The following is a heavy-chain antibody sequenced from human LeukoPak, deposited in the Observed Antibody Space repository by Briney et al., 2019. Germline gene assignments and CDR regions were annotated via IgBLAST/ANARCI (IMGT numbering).Heavy chain of an antibody. Sequence: GASVKVSCKASGYTFTGYYMHWVRQAPGQGLEWMGWINPNSGGTNYAQKFQGRVTMTRDTSISTAYMELSRLRSDDTAVYYCARFQGGDYGDYIFDYWGQGTLVTVSS. D-gene: IGHD4-17*01. CDR3: ARFQGGDYGDYIFDY. J-gene: IGHJ4*02. CDR1: GYTFTGYY. V-gene: IGHV1-2*02. CDR2: INPNSGGT.